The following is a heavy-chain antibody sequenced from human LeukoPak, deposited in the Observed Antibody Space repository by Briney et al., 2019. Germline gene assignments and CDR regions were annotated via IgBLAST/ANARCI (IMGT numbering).Heavy chain of an antibody. CDR3: AREDDYGDYEDAFDI. Sequence: ASVNVSCKVSGYTLTELSMHWVRQAPRKGLEWMGGFDPEDGETIYAQKFQGRVTMTRDTSTSTVYMELSSLRSEDTAVYYCAREDDYGDYEDAFDIWGQGTMVTVSS. D-gene: IGHD4-17*01. CDR2: FDPEDGET. V-gene: IGHV1-24*01. J-gene: IGHJ3*02. CDR1: GYTLTELS.